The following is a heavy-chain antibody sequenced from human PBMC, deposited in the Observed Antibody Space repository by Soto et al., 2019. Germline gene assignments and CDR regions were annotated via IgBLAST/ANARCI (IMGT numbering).Heavy chain of an antibody. CDR2: IYHSGST. D-gene: IGHD5-12*01. V-gene: IGHV4-38-2*01. CDR1: GYSISSGYY. J-gene: IGHJ4*02. Sequence: SETLSLTCAVSGYSISSGYYWGWIRQPPGKGLEWIGSIYHSGSTYYNPSLKSRVTISVDTSKNQFSLKLSSVTAADTAVYYCARHATILSESFDYWGQGTLVTAPQ. CDR3: ARHATILSESFDY.